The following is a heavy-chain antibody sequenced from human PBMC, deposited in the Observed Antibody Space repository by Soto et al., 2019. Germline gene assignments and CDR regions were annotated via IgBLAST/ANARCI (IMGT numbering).Heavy chain of an antibody. CDR1: GGSFSGYY. CDR2: INHSGST. Sequence: PSETLSLTCAVYGGSFSGYYWSWIRQPPGKGLEWIGEINHSGSTNYNPSLKSRVTISVDTSKNQFSLKLSSVTAADTAVYYCARGGRGSTHYYYYGMDVWGQGTTVTVSS. CDR3: ARGGRGSTHYYYYGMDV. V-gene: IGHV4-34*01. J-gene: IGHJ6*02. D-gene: IGHD1-26*01.